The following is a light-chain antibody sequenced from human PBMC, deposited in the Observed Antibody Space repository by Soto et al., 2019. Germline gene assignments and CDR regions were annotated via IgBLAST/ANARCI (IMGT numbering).Light chain of an antibody. CDR3: QQNFTTPRT. J-gene: IGKJ2*01. CDR2: DAS. Sequence: EIVLTQSPATLSLSPGERATLSCRASQSVSSYLAWYQQKPGQAPRLLIYDASNSASGIPSRFRGSGSGTDFTLTISSLEPEDFATYYCQQNFTTPRTFGQGTKLDVK. CDR1: QSVSSY. V-gene: IGKV3-11*01.